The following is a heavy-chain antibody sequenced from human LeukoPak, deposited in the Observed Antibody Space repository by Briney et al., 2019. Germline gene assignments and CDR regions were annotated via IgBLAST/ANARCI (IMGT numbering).Heavy chain of an antibody. J-gene: IGHJ4*02. D-gene: IGHD3-22*01. CDR1: GFTFSNFG. CDR3: AKAQSLLGYYDSSGFDY. Sequence: QTGGSLRLSCAASGFTFSNFGMSWVRQAPGKGLEWVSVISGSGGSTYYADSVKGRFTISRDNSKNTLYLQMNSLRAEDTAVYYCAKAQSLLGYYDSSGFDYWGQGTLVTVSS. CDR2: ISGSGGST. V-gene: IGHV3-23*01.